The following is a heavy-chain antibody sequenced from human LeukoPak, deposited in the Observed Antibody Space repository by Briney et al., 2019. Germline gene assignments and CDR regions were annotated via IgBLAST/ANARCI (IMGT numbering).Heavy chain of an antibody. CDR3: TKRGRDWGPFDY. V-gene: IGHV3-23*01. D-gene: IGHD7-27*01. CDR1: GFIFNNYA. CDR2: IGASGDGT. J-gene: IGHJ4*02. Sequence: GGSLRLSCVASGFIFNNYAMSWVRQSPGKGLEWVSSIGASGDGTYYPDSVKGRFTISRDNSKNTLYLEMDSLRDEDTAVYYCTKRGRDWGPFDYWGQGTLVTVSS.